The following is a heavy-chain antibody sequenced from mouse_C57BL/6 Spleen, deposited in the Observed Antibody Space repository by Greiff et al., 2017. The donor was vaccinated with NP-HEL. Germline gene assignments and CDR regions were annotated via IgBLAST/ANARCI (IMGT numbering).Heavy chain of an antibody. CDR1: GFTFSSYA. J-gene: IGHJ2*01. D-gene: IGHD2-2*01. V-gene: IGHV5-9-1*02. CDR2: ISSGGDYI. Sequence: EVMLVESGEGLVKPGGSLKLSCAASGFTFSSYAMSWVRQTPEKRLEWVAYISSGGDYIYYADTVKGRFTISRDNARNTRYLQMSRLKSEDTAMYYCTRFGSTFDYWGQGTTLTVSS. CDR3: TRFGSTFDY.